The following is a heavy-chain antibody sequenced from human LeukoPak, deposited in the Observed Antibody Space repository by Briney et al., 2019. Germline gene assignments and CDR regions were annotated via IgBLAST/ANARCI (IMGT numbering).Heavy chain of an antibody. CDR3: ARATVLLWFGEPRGYYFDY. CDR2: ISSSSSYI. V-gene: IGHV3-21*01. CDR1: GFTFSSYS. Sequence: PGGSLRLACAAYGFTFSSYSMNSVRQAPGKGLEWVSSISSSSSYIYYADSVKGRFTISRDNAKNSLYLQMNSLRAEDTAVYYCARATVLLWFGEPRGYYFDYWGQGTLVTVSS. D-gene: IGHD3-10*01. J-gene: IGHJ4*02.